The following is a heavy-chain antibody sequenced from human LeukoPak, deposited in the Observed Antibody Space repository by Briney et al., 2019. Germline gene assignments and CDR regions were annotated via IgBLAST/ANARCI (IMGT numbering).Heavy chain of an antibody. V-gene: IGHV1-2*02. Sequence: GASVKVSCKASGYTFTGYYMHWVRQAPGQGLEWMGWINPNSGGTNYAQKFQGRVTMTRNTSISTAYMELSGLRSEDTAVYYCARSKYYYDSSGSYDYWGQGTLVTVSS. CDR3: ARSKYYYDSSGSYDY. D-gene: IGHD3-22*01. J-gene: IGHJ4*02. CDR2: INPNSGGT. CDR1: GYTFTGYY.